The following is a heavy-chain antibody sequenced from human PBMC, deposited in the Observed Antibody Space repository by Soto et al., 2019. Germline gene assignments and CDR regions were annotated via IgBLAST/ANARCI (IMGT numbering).Heavy chain of an antibody. J-gene: IGHJ5*02. CDR2: IHYSGST. CDR3: ARLPYTAEGWFDP. CDR1: GGSISSSY. Sequence: QVQLQESGPGLVKPSETLSLTCTVSGGSISSSYWSWIRQPPGKGLEWIGYIHYSGSTNYNPSLTSRVPVSVDASKRQFPLKLSSVTAADTAVYYCARLPYTAEGWFDPWGQGTLVTVSS. D-gene: IGHD2-2*02. V-gene: IGHV4-59*08.